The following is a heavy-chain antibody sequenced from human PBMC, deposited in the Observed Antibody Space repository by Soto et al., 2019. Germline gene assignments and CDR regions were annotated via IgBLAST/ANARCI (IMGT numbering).Heavy chain of an antibody. Sequence: PGGSLRLSCAASGFTFSNAWMSWVRQAPGKGLEWVGRIKSKTDGGTTDYAAPVKGRFTISRDDSKNTLYLQMNSLKTEDTAVYHCTTDRSHYDFWSGYYIYYYGMDVWGEGTTVTVSS. CDR1: GFTFSNAW. J-gene: IGHJ6*04. CDR3: TTDRSHYDFWSGYYIYYYGMDV. V-gene: IGHV3-15*01. CDR2: IKSKTDGGTT. D-gene: IGHD3-3*01.